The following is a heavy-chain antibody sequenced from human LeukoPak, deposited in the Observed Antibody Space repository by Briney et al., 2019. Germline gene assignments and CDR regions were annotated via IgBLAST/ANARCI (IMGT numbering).Heavy chain of an antibody. J-gene: IGHJ6*02. V-gene: IGHV4-59*01. CDR3: AKDVGADTYYYGMDV. CDR1: GGSISSYY. CDR2: IYYSGST. D-gene: IGHD1-26*01. Sequence: PSETLSLTCTVSGGSISSYYWSWIRQPPGKGLEWIGYIYYSGSTNYNPSLKSRVTISVDTSKNQFSLKLSSVTAADTAVYYCAKDVGADTYYYGMDVWGQGTTVTVSS.